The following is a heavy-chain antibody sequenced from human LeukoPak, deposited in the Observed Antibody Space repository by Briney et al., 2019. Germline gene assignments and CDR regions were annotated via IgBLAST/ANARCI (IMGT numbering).Heavy chain of an antibody. CDR1: GFTFNNAW. Sequence: GGSLRLSCAAPGFTFNNAWMNWVRQAPGKGPEWVGRIKSKSDGGTTDYAAPVKGRFTISRDDSKSTLFLQMNSLRSEDTAVYYCTTSSGYDYLYGYWGQGTLVTLSS. CDR2: IKSKSDGGTT. J-gene: IGHJ4*02. CDR3: TTSSGYDYLYGY. V-gene: IGHV3-15*01. D-gene: IGHD5-12*01.